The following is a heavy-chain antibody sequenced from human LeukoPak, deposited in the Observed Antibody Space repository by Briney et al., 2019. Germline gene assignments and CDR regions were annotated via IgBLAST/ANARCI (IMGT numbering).Heavy chain of an antibody. CDR3: ARVFQGGLLLRYYYMDV. J-gene: IGHJ6*03. V-gene: IGHV1-46*01. Sequence: ASVKVSCKASGYTFTSYYMHWVRQAPGQGLEWMGIINPSGGSTSYAQKFQGRVTMTRDMSTSTVYMELSSLRSEDTAVYHCARVFQGGLLLRYYYMDVWGKGTTVTISS. CDR2: INPSGGST. D-gene: IGHD2-21*02. CDR1: GYTFTSYY.